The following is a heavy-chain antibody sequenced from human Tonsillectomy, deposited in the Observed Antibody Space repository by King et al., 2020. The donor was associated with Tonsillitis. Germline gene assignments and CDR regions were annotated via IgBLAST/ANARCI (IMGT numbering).Heavy chain of an antibody. V-gene: IGHV4-39*01. CDR2: FVYSVNT. CDR3: ARDYGLN. Sequence: LQLQESGPGLVKPSETLSLTCAVSGGSISSSPYYWGWIRQPPGKGLGWIGSFVYSVNTYYNPSLKSRVTISVDTSKNQFSLSLTSVTAADTAVYYCARDYGLNWGQGTLVTVSS. CDR1: GGSISSSPYY. J-gene: IGHJ4*02. D-gene: IGHD4-17*01.